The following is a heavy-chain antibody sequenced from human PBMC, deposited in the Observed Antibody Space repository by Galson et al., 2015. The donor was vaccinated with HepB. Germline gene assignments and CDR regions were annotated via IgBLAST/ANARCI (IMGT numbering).Heavy chain of an antibody. CDR3: AKVGELAGSYSSFDY. J-gene: IGHJ4*02. V-gene: IGHV3-9*01. D-gene: IGHD3-10*01. CDR2: ISWNSGCI. Sequence: SLRLSCAASGFTFDDYALHWVRHAPGKGLEWVSGISWNSGCIGYADSVKGRFTISRDNAKNSLYLQMNSLRAEDTALYYCAKVGELAGSYSSFDYWGQGPLVTVSS. CDR1: GFTFDDYA.